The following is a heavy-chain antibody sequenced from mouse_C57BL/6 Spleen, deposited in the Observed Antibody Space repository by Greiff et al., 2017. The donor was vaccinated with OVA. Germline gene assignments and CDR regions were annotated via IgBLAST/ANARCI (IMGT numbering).Heavy chain of an antibody. D-gene: IGHD2-4*01. V-gene: IGHV2-9-1*01. J-gene: IGHJ3*01. CDR3: ARLSYDYDGSWFAY. CDR1: GFSLTSYA. CDR2: IWTGGGT. Sequence: VKLQESGPGLVAPSQSLSITCTVSGFSLTSYAISWVRQPPGKGLEWLGVIWTGGGTNYNSALKSRLSISKDNSKSQVFLKMNSLQTDDTARYYCARLSYDYDGSWFAYWGQGTLVTVSA.